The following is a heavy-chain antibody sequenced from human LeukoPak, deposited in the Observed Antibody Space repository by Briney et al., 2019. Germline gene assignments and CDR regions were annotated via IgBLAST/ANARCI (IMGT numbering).Heavy chain of an antibody. J-gene: IGHJ4*02. CDR3: ANHIVVVPAASHY. Sequence: PGGSLRLSCAASGFTFSSYGMHWVRQAPGKGLEWVAFIRYDGSNKYYADSVKGRFTISRDNSKSTLYLQMNSLRAEDTAVYYCANHIVVVPAASHYWGQGTLVTVSS. D-gene: IGHD2-2*01. CDR2: IRYDGSNK. CDR1: GFTFSSYG. V-gene: IGHV3-30*02.